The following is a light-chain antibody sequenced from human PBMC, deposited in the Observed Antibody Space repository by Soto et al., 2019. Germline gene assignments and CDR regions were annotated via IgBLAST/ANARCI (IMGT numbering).Light chain of an antibody. Sequence: QSALTQPASVSGSPGQSITISCTGTSGDVGGYNYVSWYQQHPGKAPKLMICEVSDRPSGVSDRFSDSKSGNTASLTISGLQAEDEADYYCSSYTSSSTYVFGTGTKLTVL. CDR1: SGDVGGYNY. J-gene: IGLJ1*01. V-gene: IGLV2-14*01. CDR3: SSYTSSSTYV. CDR2: EVS.